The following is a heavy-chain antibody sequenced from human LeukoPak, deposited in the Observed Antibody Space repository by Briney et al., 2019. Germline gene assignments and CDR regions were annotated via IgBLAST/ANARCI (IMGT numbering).Heavy chain of an antibody. CDR1: GFTFSSYE. Sequence: PGGSLRLSCAASGFTFSSYEMNWVRQAPGKGLEWVSYISSSGSTIYYADSVKGRFTISRDNAKNSLYLQMNSLRAEDTAVYYCARAQSVAAAVHYYYYYGMDVWGQGTTVTVSS. J-gene: IGHJ6*02. CDR3: ARAQSVAAAVHYYYYYGMDV. D-gene: IGHD6-13*01. V-gene: IGHV3-48*03. CDR2: ISSSGSTI.